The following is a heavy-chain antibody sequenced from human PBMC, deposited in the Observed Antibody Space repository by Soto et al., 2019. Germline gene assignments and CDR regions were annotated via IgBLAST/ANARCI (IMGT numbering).Heavy chain of an antibody. Sequence: QVQLVQSGAEVKKPGAAVKVACKAAGFTFTSYYMHWVRQAPGQGLEWMGIINPSGTTTSYAQTFQGRVTMTRDTSTSTVYMELSSLRSEDTAVYYCARDLWDYGGNPDYWGQGTLVTVSS. J-gene: IGHJ4*02. D-gene: IGHD4-17*01. CDR1: GFTFTSYY. CDR3: ARDLWDYGGNPDY. V-gene: IGHV1-46*01. CDR2: INPSGTTT.